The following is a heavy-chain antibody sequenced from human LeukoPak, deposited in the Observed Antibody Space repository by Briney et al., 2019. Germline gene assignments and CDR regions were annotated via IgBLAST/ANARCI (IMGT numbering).Heavy chain of an antibody. CDR2: ISAYSGNT. J-gene: IGHJ4*02. CDR3: ARDLRDYYDSSGYYSDY. V-gene: IGHV1-18*01. CDR1: GYTFTSYG. Sequence: ASVKVSCKASGYTFTSYGISWVRQAPGQGLEWMGWISAYSGNTNYAQKLQGRVTMTTDTSTSTAYMELRSLRSDDTAVYYCARDLRDYYDSSGYYSDYWGQGTLVTVSS. D-gene: IGHD3-22*01.